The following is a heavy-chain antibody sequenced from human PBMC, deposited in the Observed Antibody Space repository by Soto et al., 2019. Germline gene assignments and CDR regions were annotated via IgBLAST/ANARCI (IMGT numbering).Heavy chain of an antibody. V-gene: IGHV3-49*03. Sequence: PGGSLRLSCTASGFTFGDYAMSWFRQAPGKGLEWVGFIRSKAYGGTTEYAASVKGRFTISRDDSKSIAYLQMNTLKTEDTAVYYCTRGTNLYNYYYASRYGMDVWGQGTTVTSP. CDR2: IRSKAYGGTT. CDR3: TRGTNLYNYYYASRYGMDV. J-gene: IGHJ6*02. CDR1: GFTFGDYA. D-gene: IGHD3-22*01.